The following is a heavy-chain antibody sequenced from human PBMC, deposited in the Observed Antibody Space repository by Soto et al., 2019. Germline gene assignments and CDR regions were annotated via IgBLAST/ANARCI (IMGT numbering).Heavy chain of an antibody. Sequence: PSETLSLTCAVSGGSLGSGGYSLSWIRQPPGKGLEWLGFIYDSGSTYYNPSLLSRLTMSVDRSKNQFSLKMTSVTAADKAMYYCASLITGPYFYYFVHWGQGTVVTVSS. CDR3: ASLITGPYFYYFVH. CDR1: GGSLGSGGYS. J-gene: IGHJ4*02. CDR2: IYDSGST. V-gene: IGHV4-30-2*01. D-gene: IGHD1-20*01.